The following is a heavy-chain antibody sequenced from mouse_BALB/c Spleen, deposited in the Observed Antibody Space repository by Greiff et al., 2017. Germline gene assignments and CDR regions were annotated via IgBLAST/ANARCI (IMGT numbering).Heavy chain of an antibody. CDR3: ARDIDDPCAY. J-gene: IGHJ3*01. Sequence: EVQGVESGGGLVQPGGSLRLSCATSGFTFTDYYMSWVRQPPGKALEWLGFIRNKANGYTTEYSASVKGRFTISRDNSQSILYLQMNTLRAEDSATYYCARDIDDPCAYWGQGTLVTVSA. CDR1: GFTFTDYY. D-gene: IGHD2-3*01. CDR2: IRNKANGYTT. V-gene: IGHV7-3*02.